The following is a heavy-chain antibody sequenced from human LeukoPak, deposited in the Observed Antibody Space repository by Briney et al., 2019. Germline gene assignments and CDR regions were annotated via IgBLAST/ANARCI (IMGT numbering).Heavy chain of an antibody. V-gene: IGHV4-39*07. CDR1: GGSISSSSYY. Sequence: SETLSLTCTVSGGSISSSSYYWGWIRQPPGKGLEWIGSIYYSGSTYYNPSLKSRVTMSVDTSKNQFSLKVNSVTAADTAMYYCVKSNSRYQPWTLDIWGRGTMVTVSS. CDR2: IYYSGST. J-gene: IGHJ3*02. CDR3: VKSNSRYQPWTLDI. D-gene: IGHD2-2*01.